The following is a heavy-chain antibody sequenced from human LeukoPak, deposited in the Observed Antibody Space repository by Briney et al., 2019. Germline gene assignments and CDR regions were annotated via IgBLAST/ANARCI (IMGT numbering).Heavy chain of an antibody. V-gene: IGHV3-30*02. D-gene: IGHD6-13*01. Sequence: GGSLRLSCAAPGFNFSDYGMHWVRQAPGKGLEWVSFIRYDDTNKYYADSVKGRFSIFRDTSKNTLYLQMSGLRTDDTAVYFCGKDLRYSSSCHSGDYWGQGSLVIVSS. J-gene: IGHJ4*02. CDR2: IRYDDTNK. CDR3: GKDLRYSSSCHSGDY. CDR1: GFNFSDYG.